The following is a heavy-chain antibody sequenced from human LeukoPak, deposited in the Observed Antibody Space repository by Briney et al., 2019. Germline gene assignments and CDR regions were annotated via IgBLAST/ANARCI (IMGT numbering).Heavy chain of an antibody. J-gene: IGHJ4*02. CDR1: GFTVSSNY. Sequence: GGSLRLSCAASGFTVSSNYMSWVRQAPGKGLEWVSVIYSGGSTYYADSVKGRFTISRDNSKNTLYLQMNSLRAEDTAVYYCARPGYSSGWYVFDYWGQGTLVTVSS. V-gene: IGHV3-66*01. CDR2: IYSGGST. CDR3: ARPGYSSGWYVFDY. D-gene: IGHD6-19*01.